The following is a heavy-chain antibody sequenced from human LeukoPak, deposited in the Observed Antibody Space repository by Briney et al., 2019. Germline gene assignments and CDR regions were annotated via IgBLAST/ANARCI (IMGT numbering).Heavy chain of an antibody. V-gene: IGHV4-59*01. Sequence: SETLSLTCTVSGGSISSYYWSWIRQPPGKGLEWIGYIYYSGSTNYNPSLRSRVTISVDTSKNQLSLKLSPVTAADTAVYYCARENAAAGAWCLDPWGQGTLVAVSS. CDR2: IYYSGST. CDR1: GGSISSYY. J-gene: IGHJ5*02. CDR3: ARENAAAGAWCLDP. D-gene: IGHD6-13*01.